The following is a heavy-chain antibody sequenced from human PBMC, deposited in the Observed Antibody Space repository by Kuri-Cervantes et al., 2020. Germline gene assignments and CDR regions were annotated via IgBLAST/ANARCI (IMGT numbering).Heavy chain of an antibody. V-gene: IGHV3-7*01. Sequence: GSLRLSCAASQFTFSEHWISWVRQAPGKGLEWVADINQDGSEKVYVDSLKGRFTISRDNAKNSLYLQLNSLTAEDTAVYYCARLSTAVTGIWGQGTLVTVSS. CDR2: INQDGSEK. J-gene: IGHJ4*02. D-gene: IGHD2-21*02. CDR3: ARLSTAVTGI. CDR1: QFTFSEHW.